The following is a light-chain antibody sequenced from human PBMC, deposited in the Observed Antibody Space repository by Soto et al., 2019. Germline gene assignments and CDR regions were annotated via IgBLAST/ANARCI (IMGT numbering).Light chain of an antibody. Sequence: EIVLTQSPGTLSLSPGERATLSCRASQSVSSSYIAWYQQNPGQAPRLLIYGASSRASGIPDRFSGSGSGTDFTLTISRLEPEDFAVYFCQQYGRSPPFTFCQGTKVEIK. CDR3: QQYGRSPPFT. CDR1: QSVSSSY. V-gene: IGKV3-20*01. CDR2: GAS. J-gene: IGKJ2*01.